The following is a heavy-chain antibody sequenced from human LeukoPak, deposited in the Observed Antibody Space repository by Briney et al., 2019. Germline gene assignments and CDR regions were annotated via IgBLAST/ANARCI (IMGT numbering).Heavy chain of an antibody. CDR2: ISWNSGSI. J-gene: IGHJ6*02. Sequence: PGRSLRLSCAASGFTFDDYAMHWVRQAPGKGLEWVSGISWNSGSIGYADSVKGRFTISRDNAKNSLYPQMNSLRAEDTALYYCAKDKADGSYYYDSSGYSHYYYGMDVWGQGTTVTVSS. D-gene: IGHD3-22*01. CDR3: AKDKADGSYYYDSSGYSHYYYGMDV. V-gene: IGHV3-9*01. CDR1: GFTFDDYA.